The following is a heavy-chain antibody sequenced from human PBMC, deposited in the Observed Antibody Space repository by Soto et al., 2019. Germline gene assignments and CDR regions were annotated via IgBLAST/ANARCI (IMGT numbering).Heavy chain of an antibody. V-gene: IGHV3-9*01. D-gene: IGHD2-15*01. CDR1: GFTFDDYA. J-gene: IGHJ4*02. Sequence: EVQLVESGGGLVQPGRSLRLSCAASGFTFDDYAMHWVRRVPGKGLEWVSSISWNSNIIGYADTVKGRVTISRDNAKNSLYLQMNRLRPEVTVLYYCAKGGPDGFCSGGRCYFDYWGQGTLVTVSS. CDR2: ISWNSNII. CDR3: AKGGPDGFCSGGRCYFDY.